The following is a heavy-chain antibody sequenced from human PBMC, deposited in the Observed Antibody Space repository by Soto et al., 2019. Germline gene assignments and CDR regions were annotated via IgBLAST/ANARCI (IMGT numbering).Heavy chain of an antibody. CDR2: IIPILGIA. CDR3: ARVETRGRAMYYFDY. V-gene: IGHV1-69*02. J-gene: IGHJ4*02. D-gene: IGHD2-2*01. CDR1: GGTFSSYT. Sequence: QVQLVQSGAEVKKPGSSVKVSCTASGGTFSSYTISWVRQAPGQGLEWMGRIIPILGIANYAQKFQGRVTITADKSTSTAYMELSSLRSEDTAVYYCARVETRGRAMYYFDYWGQGTLVTVSS.